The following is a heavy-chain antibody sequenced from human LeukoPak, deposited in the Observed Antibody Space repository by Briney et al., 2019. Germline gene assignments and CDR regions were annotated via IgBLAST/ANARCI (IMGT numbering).Heavy chain of an antibody. V-gene: IGHV4-34*01. CDR2: INHSGST. Sequence: SETLSLTCAVYGGSFSGYYWSWIRQPPGKGLEWIGEINHSGSTNYNPSLKSRVTISVDTSKNQFSLKPSSVTAADTAVYYCASSDSSGYYRVDYWGQGTLVTVSS. CDR3: ASSDSSGYYRVDY. CDR1: GGSFSGYY. D-gene: IGHD3-22*01. J-gene: IGHJ4*02.